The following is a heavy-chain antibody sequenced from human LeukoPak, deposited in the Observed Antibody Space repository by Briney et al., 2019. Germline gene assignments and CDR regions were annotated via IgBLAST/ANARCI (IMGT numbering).Heavy chain of an antibody. J-gene: IGHJ4*02. Sequence: GGSLRLSCAASGFTFSSYAMSWVRQAPGKGLEWVSAISGSGGSTYYADSVKGRFTISRDNSKNTLYLQMNSLRAEDTAVYYCAKKWRNYDILTGYWYYFDYWGQGTLVTVSS. D-gene: IGHD3-9*01. V-gene: IGHV3-23*01. CDR2: ISGSGGST. CDR3: AKKWRNYDILTGYWYYFDY. CDR1: GFTFSSYA.